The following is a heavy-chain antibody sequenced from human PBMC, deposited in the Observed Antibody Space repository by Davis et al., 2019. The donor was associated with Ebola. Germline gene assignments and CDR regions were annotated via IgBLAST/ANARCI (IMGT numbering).Heavy chain of an antibody. J-gene: IGHJ4*02. CDR2: IYYSGST. CDR3: ARGGRGYSYGCFDY. Sequence: GSLRLSCAASGFTFSSYAMSWIRQHPGKGLEWIGYIYYSGSTNYNPSLKSRVTISVDTSKNQFSLKLSSVTAADTAVYYCARGGRGYSYGCFDYWGQGTLVTVSS. V-gene: IGHV4-59*12. CDR1: GFTFSSYA. D-gene: IGHD5-18*01.